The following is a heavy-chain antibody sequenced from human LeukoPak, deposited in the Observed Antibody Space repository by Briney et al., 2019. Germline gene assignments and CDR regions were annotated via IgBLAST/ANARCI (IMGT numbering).Heavy chain of an antibody. Sequence: GGSLRLSCAASGFTFSSHAMSWVRQAPGKGLEWVSSIVGTGVSRDYADSVKGRFTVSRDNSKNTLYLQMNSLRVEDTAVYYCARRGYFAPFYYMDVWGKGTTVTVSS. V-gene: IGHV3-23*01. D-gene: IGHD5-18*01. CDR1: GFTFSSHA. CDR3: ARRGYFAPFYYMDV. J-gene: IGHJ6*03. CDR2: IVGTGVSR.